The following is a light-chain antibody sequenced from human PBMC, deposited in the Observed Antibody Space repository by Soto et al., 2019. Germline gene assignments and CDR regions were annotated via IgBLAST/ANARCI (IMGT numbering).Light chain of an antibody. V-gene: IGKV3-20*01. CDR3: QQYGGSPRYT. CDR2: GAS. Sequence: EIVLTQSPGTLSLSPGEKATLSCRASQSVSSTYLAWYQQKPGQALRLLIYGASSRATGIPDRFSGSGSGTDFTLTISSLEPEDFAVYYCQQYGGSPRYTFGQGTKLEIK. CDR1: QSVSSTY. J-gene: IGKJ2*01.